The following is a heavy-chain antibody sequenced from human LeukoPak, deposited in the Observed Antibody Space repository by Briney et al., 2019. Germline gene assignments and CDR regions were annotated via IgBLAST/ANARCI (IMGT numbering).Heavy chain of an antibody. V-gene: IGHV4-34*01. CDR3: ARGLRWNDY. Sequence: PSETLSRTCAVYGGSFSGYYWSWIRQPPGKGLEWIGEINHSGSTNYNPSLKSRVTISVDTSKNQFSLKLSSVTAADTAVYYCARGLRWNDYWGQGTLVTVSS. CDR2: INHSGST. CDR1: GGSFSGYY. J-gene: IGHJ4*02. D-gene: IGHD4-23*01.